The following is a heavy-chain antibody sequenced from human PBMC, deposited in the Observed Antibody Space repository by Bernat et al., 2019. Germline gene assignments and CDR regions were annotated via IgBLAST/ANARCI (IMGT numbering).Heavy chain of an antibody. CDR1: GFSLSSYL. D-gene: IGHD3-16*01. CDR2: ITSDGTNK. Sequence: EVKVAESGGGLVQPGGSLRLSCEASGFSLSSYLMHWVRQAPGERLVWVSRITSDGTNKIYADSVKGRFTISRDNAKNTLYLQMNSLRAEDTAVYYCSRTAFVFDDVFDIWGQGTKVTVSS. J-gene: IGHJ3*02. V-gene: IGHV3-74*01. CDR3: SRTAFVFDDVFDI.